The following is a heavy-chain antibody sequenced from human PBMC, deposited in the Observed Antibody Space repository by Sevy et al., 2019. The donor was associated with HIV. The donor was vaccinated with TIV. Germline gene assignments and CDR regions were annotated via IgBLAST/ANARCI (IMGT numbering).Heavy chain of an antibody. CDR2: MWHDGNNK. CDR1: GFTFSSFG. V-gene: IGHV3-33*01. Sequence: GGSLRLSCTASGFTFSSFGIHWVRQAPGKGLEWVALMWHDGNNKYYADSVKGRFTISRDSSKNTLYLQMNNLRAEDTAVYYCARGPSLIVAGAAGYLDYWGQGTLVTVSS. J-gene: IGHJ4*02. CDR3: ARGPSLIVAGAAGYLDY. D-gene: IGHD2-21*01.